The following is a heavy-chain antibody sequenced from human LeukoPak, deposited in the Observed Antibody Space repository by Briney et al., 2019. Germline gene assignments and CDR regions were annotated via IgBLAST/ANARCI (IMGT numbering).Heavy chain of an antibody. J-gene: IGHJ5*02. CDR3: ARDLRVAMYNWFDP. CDR1: GYSISSGYY. D-gene: IGHD5-12*01. CDR2: FYDSGNT. V-gene: IGHV4-38-2*02. Sequence: SETLSLTCTVSGYSISSGYYWGWIRQPPGKGLEWIGSFYDSGNTYYNPSLKSRVTISVDTSKNQFSLKLSSVTAADTAVYYCARDLRVAMYNWFDPWGQGTLVTVSS.